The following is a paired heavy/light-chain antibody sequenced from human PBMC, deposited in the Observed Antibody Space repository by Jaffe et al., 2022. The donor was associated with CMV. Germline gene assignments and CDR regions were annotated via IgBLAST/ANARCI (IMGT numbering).Light chain of an antibody. CDR3: QQHDNSLSLT. V-gene: IGKV3-20*01. Sequence: EIVLTQSPGTLSLSPGEGATLSCRASQSISSTTVAWYQQKPGQAPRLLIYAASSRASGIPERFSGTGSGTDFALTISRLEPEDFAVYYCQQHDNSLSLTFGGGTKVEIK. CDR2: AAS. J-gene: IGKJ4*01. CDR1: QSISSTT.
Heavy chain of an antibody. J-gene: IGHJ6*02. CDR1: GVTFNDAW. Sequence: EVQLVESGGGLVKPGGSLRLSCAASGVTFNDAWMSWVRQTPGKGLEWVGRIKSKTDGGTTDYAAPVKGRFTISRDDSENTVYLQMNSLKTEDTAVYYCTTEDASGSFRTYYYYGMDVWGQGTTVTVS. CDR3: TTEDASGSFRTYYYYGMDV. D-gene: IGHD3-10*01. CDR2: IKSKTDGGTT. V-gene: IGHV3-15*01.